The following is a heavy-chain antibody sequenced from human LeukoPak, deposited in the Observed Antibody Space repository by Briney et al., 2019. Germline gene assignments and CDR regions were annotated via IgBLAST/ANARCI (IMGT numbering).Heavy chain of an antibody. V-gene: IGHV4-4*07. CDR1: GGSISSYY. Sequence: PSETLSLTCTVSGGSISSYYWSWIRQPAGKGLEWIGRIYTSGSTNYNPSLKSRVTMSVDTSKNQFSLKLSSVTAADTAVYYCARDDSSGYRTTYFDYWGQGTLVTVSS. D-gene: IGHD3-22*01. CDR2: IYTSGST. J-gene: IGHJ4*02. CDR3: ARDDSSGYRTTYFDY.